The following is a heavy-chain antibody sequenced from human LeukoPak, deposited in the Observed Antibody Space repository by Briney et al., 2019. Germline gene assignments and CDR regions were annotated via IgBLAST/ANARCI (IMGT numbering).Heavy chain of an antibody. Sequence: SETLSLTCGVSGGSITNTNYWTWVRQPPGKGLEWIGEVNLQGSTNYNPSLMGRVAISVDTSENHISLQLTSVTAADTAVYYCAREGGDFGVSFDYWGQGILVTVSS. D-gene: IGHD2-21*02. V-gene: IGHV4-4*02. CDR3: AREGGDFGVSFDY. J-gene: IGHJ4*02. CDR2: VNLQGST. CDR1: GGSITNTNY.